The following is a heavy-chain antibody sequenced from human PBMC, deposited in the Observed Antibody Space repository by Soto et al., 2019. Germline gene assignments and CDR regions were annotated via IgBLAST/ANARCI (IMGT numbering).Heavy chain of an antibody. J-gene: IGHJ6*02. V-gene: IGHV1-18*01. CDR1: GYTFTSYF. D-gene: IGHD6-13*01. CDR2: ISAYNGNT. CDR3: ATYGSSSSSCYQHPCYYYYYGFDV. Sequence: ASVKVSCKASGYTFTSYFISWVRQAPGQGLEWMGWISAYNGNTNDAQKLQGRVTMTTDTSTSTAYMELRSLRSDDTAVYYCATYGSSSSSCYQHPCYYYYYGFDVWGQGTTVTVS.